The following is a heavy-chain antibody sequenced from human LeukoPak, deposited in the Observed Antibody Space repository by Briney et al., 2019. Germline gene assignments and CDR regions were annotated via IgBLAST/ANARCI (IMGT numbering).Heavy chain of an antibody. CDR3: ARSSLRYVSGGFLGYFDY. Sequence: PPETLSLTCTVSGGSISSYYWSWIRQPPGKGLEWIGYIYYSGSTNYNPSLKSRVTISVDTSKNQFSLKLSSVTAADTAVYYCARSSLRYVSGGFLGYFDYWGQGTLVTVSS. D-gene: IGHD3-9*01. J-gene: IGHJ4*02. V-gene: IGHV4-59*01. CDR2: IYYSGST. CDR1: GGSISSYY.